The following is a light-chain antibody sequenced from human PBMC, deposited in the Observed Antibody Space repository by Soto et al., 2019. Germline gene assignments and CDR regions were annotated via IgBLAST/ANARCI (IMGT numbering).Light chain of an antibody. CDR3: SSYAGSNKVL. CDR2: EVS. Sequence: QSALTQPPSASGSPGQSVTISYTGTSSDVGGYNYVSWYQQHPGKAPKLLIYEVSKRPSGVPDRFSGSKSGNTASLTVSGLQAEDEAAYYCSSYAGSNKVLFGGGTKLTVL. J-gene: IGLJ2*01. V-gene: IGLV2-8*01. CDR1: SSDVGGYNY.